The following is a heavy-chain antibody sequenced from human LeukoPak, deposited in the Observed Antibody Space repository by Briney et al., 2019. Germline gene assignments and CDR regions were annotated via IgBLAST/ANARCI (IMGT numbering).Heavy chain of an antibody. CDR3: ARGTYRSSSPNWHFDL. V-gene: IGHV4-34*01. D-gene: IGHD6-13*01. CDR1: GGSFSGQY. CDR2: INDSGST. Sequence: KRSETLPVTCAVYGGSFSGQYWSWISHTPGKGLEWTGEINDSGSTNDNPSLKSRVTMPADTSKNQFSLRLNSVTAADTAVYYCARGTYRSSSPNWHFDLWGRGTLVNVSA. J-gene: IGHJ2*01.